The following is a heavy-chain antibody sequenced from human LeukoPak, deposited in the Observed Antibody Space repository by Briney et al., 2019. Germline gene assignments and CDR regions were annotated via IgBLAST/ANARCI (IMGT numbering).Heavy chain of an antibody. V-gene: IGHV4-34*01. J-gene: IGHJ5*02. CDR3: ARHFSVGYYGSGSLMSPNWFDP. CDR2: INHSGST. D-gene: IGHD3-10*01. Sequence: SETLSLTCAVYGGSFSGYYWSWIRQPPGKGLEWIGEINHSGSTNYNPSLKSRVTISVDTSKNQFSLKLSSVTAADTAVYYCARHFSVGYYGSGSLMSPNWFDPWGQGTLVTVSS. CDR1: GGSFSGYY.